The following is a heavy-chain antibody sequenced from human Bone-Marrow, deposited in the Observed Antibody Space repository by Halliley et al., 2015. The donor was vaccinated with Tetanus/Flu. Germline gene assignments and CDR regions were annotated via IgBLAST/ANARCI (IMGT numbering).Heavy chain of an antibody. D-gene: IGHD3-22*01. CDR3: AREAGGAAVVADP. J-gene: IGHJ5*02. V-gene: IGHV3-74*03. CDR2: INGVGTVT. CDR1: GFDFRRYW. Sequence: SLRLSCVVTGFDFRRYWMHWVRQVPGKGLVWVARINGVGTVTSYADSVNGRFTVSRDNAENSLYLQMNSLRPEDTAVYSCAREAGGAAVVADPWGQGTLVSLSP.